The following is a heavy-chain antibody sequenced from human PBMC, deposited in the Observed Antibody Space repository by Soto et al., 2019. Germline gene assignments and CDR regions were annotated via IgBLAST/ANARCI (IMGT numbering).Heavy chain of an antibody. V-gene: IGHV3-21*01. D-gene: IGHD3-3*01. J-gene: IGHJ6*02. CDR3: ARDWGTIFGVVIASYGMDV. Sequence: EVQLVESGGGLVKPGGSLRLSCAASGFTFSSYSMNWVRQAPGKGLEWVSSISSSSTYIYYADSVKGRFTISRDNAKNSLYLQMNSRRAEDTAVYYCARDWGTIFGVVIASYGMDVWGQGTTVTVSS. CDR2: ISSSSTYI. CDR1: GFTFSSYS.